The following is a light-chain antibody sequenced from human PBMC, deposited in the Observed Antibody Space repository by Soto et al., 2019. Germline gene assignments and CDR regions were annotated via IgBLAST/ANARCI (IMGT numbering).Light chain of an antibody. CDR3: QQSYSTPWT. J-gene: IGKJ1*01. CDR1: QSISSY. CDR2: AAS. Sequence: DIXXTQSPSSLSASVGDRVTITCRASQSISSYLNWYQQKPGKAPKLLIYAASSLQSGVPSRFSGSGSGTDFTLTISSLQPEDFATYYCQQSYSTPWTFGQGTKVEIK. V-gene: IGKV1-39*01.